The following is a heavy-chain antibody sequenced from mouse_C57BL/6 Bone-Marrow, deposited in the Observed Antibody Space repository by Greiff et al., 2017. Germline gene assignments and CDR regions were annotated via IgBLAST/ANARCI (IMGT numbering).Heavy chain of an antibody. CDR3: ARRGYWFAY. Sequence: QVHVKQSGPELVKPGASVKLSCKASGYTFTSYDINWVKQRPGQGLELIGWIYPRDGSTKYNEKFKGKATLTVDTSSSTAYMELHSLTSEDSAVYFCARRGYWFAYWGQGTLVTVSA. CDR1: GYTFTSYD. D-gene: IGHD3-1*01. CDR2: IYPRDGST. J-gene: IGHJ3*01. V-gene: IGHV1-85*01.